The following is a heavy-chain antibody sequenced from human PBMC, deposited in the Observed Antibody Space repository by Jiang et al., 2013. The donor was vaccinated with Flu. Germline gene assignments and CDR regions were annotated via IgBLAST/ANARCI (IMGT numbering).Heavy chain of an antibody. D-gene: IGHD2-8*01. Sequence: GSGLVKPSQTLSLTCLVSGVSITSRGDYWSWIRQHPGEGLEWIGYISYTGSAFYNSSLKSRVTISADTSKNQFSLSLTSVTAADTAVYYCARKIMDNWFDPWGQGTLVTVSS. CDR1: GVSITSRGDY. CDR2: ISYTGSA. V-gene: IGHV4-31*03. CDR3: ARKIMDNWFDP. J-gene: IGHJ5*02.